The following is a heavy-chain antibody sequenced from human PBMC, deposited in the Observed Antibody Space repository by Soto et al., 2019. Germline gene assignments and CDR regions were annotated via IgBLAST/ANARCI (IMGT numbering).Heavy chain of an antibody. CDR1: GYTFTSYG. Sequence: SVKVSCKASGYTFTSYGISRVRQAPGQGLEWMGWISPIFGTANYAQKFQGRVTITADESTSTAYMELSSLRSEDTAVYYCARVWVIAAATNYYYYGMDVWGQGTTVTVSS. CDR2: ISPIFGTA. J-gene: IGHJ6*02. CDR3: ARVWVIAAATNYYYYGMDV. D-gene: IGHD6-13*01. V-gene: IGHV1-69*13.